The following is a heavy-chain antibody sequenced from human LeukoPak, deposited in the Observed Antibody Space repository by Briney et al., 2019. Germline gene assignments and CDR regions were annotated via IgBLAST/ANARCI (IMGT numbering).Heavy chain of an antibody. CDR1: GGSISSYY. D-gene: IGHD2-2*01. CDR3: ARFRPSRCSSTSCYPDDAFDI. J-gene: IGHJ3*02. CDR2: IYYSGST. Sequence: PSETLSLTCTVSGGSISSYYWGWIRQPPGKGLEWIGSIYYSGSTYYNPSLKSRVTISVDTSKNQFSLKLSSVTAADTAVYYCARFRPSRCSSTSCYPDDAFDIWGQGTMVTVSS. V-gene: IGHV4-39*07.